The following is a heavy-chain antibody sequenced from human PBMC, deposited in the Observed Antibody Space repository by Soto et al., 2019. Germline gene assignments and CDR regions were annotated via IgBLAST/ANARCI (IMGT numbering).Heavy chain of an antibody. J-gene: IGHJ4*02. CDR2: ISSSGSTI. CDR1: GASISAFY. D-gene: IGHD5-12*01. CDR3: AREDGYNQDY. V-gene: IGHV3-11*01. Sequence: CTVSGASISAFYWSWIRQAPGKGLEWVSYISSSGSTIYYADSVKGRFTISRDNAKNSLYLQMNSLRAEDTAVYYCAREDGYNQDYWGQGTLVTVS.